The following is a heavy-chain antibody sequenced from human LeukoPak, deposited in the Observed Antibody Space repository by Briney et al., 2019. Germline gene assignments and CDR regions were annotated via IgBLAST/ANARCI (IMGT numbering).Heavy chain of an antibody. CDR2: INPNSGGT. Sequence: GASVKVSCKASGYTFTGYYMHWVRQAPGQGLEWMGWINPNSGGTNYAQKFQGRVTTTRDTSISTAYMELSRLTSDDTAVYYCARAGGNYFLVSQYWGQGTLVTVSS. CDR3: ARAGGNYFLVSQY. CDR1: GYTFTGYY. V-gene: IGHV1-2*02. J-gene: IGHJ4*02. D-gene: IGHD2/OR15-2a*01.